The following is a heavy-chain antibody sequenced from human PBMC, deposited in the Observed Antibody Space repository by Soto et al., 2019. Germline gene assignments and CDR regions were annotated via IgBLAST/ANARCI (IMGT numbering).Heavy chain of an antibody. J-gene: IGHJ6*03. CDR1: GGSISSYY. CDR3: SRFLPTKYYDYNAV. Sequence: SETLSLTCTVSGGSISSYYWSWIRQPPGKGLEWIGYIYYSGSTNYNPSLKSRVTISVDTSKNQFSLKLSSVTAADTAVYYCSRFLPTKYYDYNAVWGKGTTVTVSS. V-gene: IGHV4-59*01. CDR2: IYYSGST.